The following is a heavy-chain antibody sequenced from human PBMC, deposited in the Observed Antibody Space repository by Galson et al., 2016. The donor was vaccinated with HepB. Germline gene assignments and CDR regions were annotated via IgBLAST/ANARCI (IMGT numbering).Heavy chain of an antibody. D-gene: IGHD1-7*01. CDR1: GFTFSTYA. CDR3: AKDRVNWNSPHFGY. J-gene: IGHJ4*02. CDR2: ISFDGSKN. V-gene: IGHV3-30*18. Sequence: SLRLSCAASGFTFSTYAMHWVRQAPGKGLEWVGVISFDGSKNHYADSVKGRFTISRDNSKNMVYLQMNSLRADDTAVYYCAKDRVNWNSPHFGYGGQGTLVTVSS.